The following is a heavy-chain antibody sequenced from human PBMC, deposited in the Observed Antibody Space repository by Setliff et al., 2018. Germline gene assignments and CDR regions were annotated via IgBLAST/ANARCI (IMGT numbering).Heavy chain of an antibody. CDR3: TRGGERYHTAN. J-gene: IGHJ4*02. Sequence: SETLSLTCAVSGVSVNSLTWWSWVRQTPGKGLEWIGFIYHDGNPKFNPSVNYNPSLKSRITMSIDKSKNQSSLNLRSVTAADTAVHYCTRGGERYHTANWGQGALVTVSS. V-gene: IGHV4-4*02. D-gene: IGHD2-2*01. CDR1: GVSVNSLTW. CDR2: IYHDGNPKFNPSV.